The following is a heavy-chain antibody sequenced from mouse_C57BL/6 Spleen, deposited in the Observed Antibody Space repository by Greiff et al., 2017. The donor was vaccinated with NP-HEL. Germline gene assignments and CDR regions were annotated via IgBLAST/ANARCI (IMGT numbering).Heavy chain of an antibody. CDR2: IWSDGST. CDR1: GFSLTSYG. J-gene: IGHJ3*01. V-gene: IGHV2-6-1*01. Sequence: QVQLQQSGPGLVAPSQSLSITCTVSGFSLTSYGVHWVRQPPGQGLEWLVVIWSDGSTTYNSALKSRLSISKDNSKSQVFLKMNSLQTDDTAMYYCARQELGRAWFAYWGQGTLVTVSA. CDR3: ARQELGRAWFAY. D-gene: IGHD4-1*01.